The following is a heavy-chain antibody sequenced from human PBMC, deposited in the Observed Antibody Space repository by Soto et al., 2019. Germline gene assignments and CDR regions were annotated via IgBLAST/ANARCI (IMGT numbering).Heavy chain of an antibody. CDR2: IRSKASDYAT. Sequence: PGGSLRLSCAASGFTFSGSVMHWVRQASGKGLEWVGRIRSKASDYATAYAASVKGRFTISRDDSNNTAYLQMDSLKIEDTAVYYCASPSEMATDYWGQGTLVTVSS. V-gene: IGHV3-73*01. D-gene: IGHD5-12*01. CDR3: ASPSEMATDY. J-gene: IGHJ4*01. CDR1: GFTFSGSV.